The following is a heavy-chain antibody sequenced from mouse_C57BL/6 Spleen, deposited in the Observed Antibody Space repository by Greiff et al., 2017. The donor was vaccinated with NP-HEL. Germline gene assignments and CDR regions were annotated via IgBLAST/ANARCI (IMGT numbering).Heavy chain of an antibody. CDR1: GFTFTDYY. V-gene: IGHV7-3*01. D-gene: IGHD3-2*02. J-gene: IGHJ4*01. Sequence: DVMLVESGGGLVQPGGSLSLSCAASGFTFTDYYMSWVRQPPGKALEWLGFIRNKANGYTTEYSASVKGRFTISRDNSQSILYLQMNALRAEDSATYYCARDSSGLYYYAMDYWGQGTSVTVSS. CDR3: ARDSSGLYYYAMDY. CDR2: IRNKANGYTT.